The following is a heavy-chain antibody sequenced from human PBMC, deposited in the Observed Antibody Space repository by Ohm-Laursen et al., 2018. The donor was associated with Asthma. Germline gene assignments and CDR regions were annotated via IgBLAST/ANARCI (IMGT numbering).Heavy chain of an antibody. CDR1: GFTFSSYG. CDR2: ISFHGLNQ. Sequence: SLRLSCAASGFTFSSYGMHWVRQAPGKGLELVAVISFHGLNQYYPDSVKGRFTISRDNSKKILYLQMNSLRAEDTAVYYCAKDSDCSSTTCYGDYYRYSGLDVWGQGTTVTVSS. V-gene: IGHV3-30*18. J-gene: IGHJ6*02. CDR3: AKDSDCSSTTCYGDYYRYSGLDV. D-gene: IGHD2-2*01.